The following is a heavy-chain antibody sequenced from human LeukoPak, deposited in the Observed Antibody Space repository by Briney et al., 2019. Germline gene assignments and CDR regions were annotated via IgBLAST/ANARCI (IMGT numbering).Heavy chain of an antibody. CDR3: ATRVRGYGDFYYYYYYMDV. CDR2: IIPIFGTA. J-gene: IGHJ6*03. D-gene: IGHD4-17*01. CDR1: GGTFSSYA. V-gene: IGHV1-69*06. Sequence: SVKVSCKASGGTFSSYAISWVRQAPGQGLEWIGGIIPIFGTANYAQKFQGRVTITADKSTSTAYMELSGLRSEDTAVYYCATRVRGYGDFYYYYYYMDVWGKGTTVTVSS.